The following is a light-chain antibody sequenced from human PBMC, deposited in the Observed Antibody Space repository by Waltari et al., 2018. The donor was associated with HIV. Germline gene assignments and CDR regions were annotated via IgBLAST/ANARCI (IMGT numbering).Light chain of an antibody. Sequence: DIQMTQSPSSLSAPVGDRVTITCRASQAISNSLAWYQQKPGKVPQLLIYAASTLQSGVPSRFSGFGSGTNFTLAITSVRPGDVATYFCQNYNNVPRTFGQGTKVEIK. CDR1: QAISNS. J-gene: IGKJ1*01. V-gene: IGKV1-27*01. CDR2: AAS. CDR3: QNYNNVPRT.